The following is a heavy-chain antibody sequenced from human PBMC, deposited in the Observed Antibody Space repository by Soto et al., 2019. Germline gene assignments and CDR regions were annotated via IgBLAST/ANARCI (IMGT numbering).Heavy chain of an antibody. D-gene: IGHD2-2*01. CDR1: GFSLSTSGVG. CDR2: IYWDDDK. J-gene: IGHJ5*02. Sequence: QITLKESGPTLVKPTQTRTLTCTFSGFSLSTSGVGVGWIRQPPGKALEWLALIYWDDDKRYSPSLKSRLTITKDTSKNQVVLTMTNMDPVDTATYYCAHRIGYCISTCCYDPWGQGTLVTVSS. V-gene: IGHV2-5*02. CDR3: AHRIGYCISTCCYDP.